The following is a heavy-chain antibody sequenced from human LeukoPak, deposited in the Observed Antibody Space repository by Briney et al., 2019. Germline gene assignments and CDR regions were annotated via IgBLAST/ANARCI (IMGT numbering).Heavy chain of an antibody. CDR2: ISGSGGST. CDR1: GFTFSSHA. J-gene: IGHJ6*02. Sequence: GGCLRLSCAPSGFTFSSHAMSCVRQAPRKGRGWVSAISGSGGSTYYADSVKGRFTISRDNSKNTLYLKMNSLRAEDTAVYYCAKGRIAAAGTAYYYYYGMDVWGQGTTVTVSS. CDR3: AKGRIAAAGTAYYYYYGMDV. D-gene: IGHD6-13*01. V-gene: IGHV3-23*01.